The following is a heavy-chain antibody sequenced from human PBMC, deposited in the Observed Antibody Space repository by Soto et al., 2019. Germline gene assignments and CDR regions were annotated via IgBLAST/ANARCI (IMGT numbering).Heavy chain of an antibody. CDR1: EYTFTSYA. Sequence: QVQLVQSGAEEKKPGASVKVSCKASEYTFTSYAMHWVRQAPGQRLEWMGWINAGNGNTKYSQKFQGRVTITRDTSASTAYMELSSLRSEDTAVYYCARANTIFGVVNYYYGMDVWGQGTTVTVSS. J-gene: IGHJ6*02. D-gene: IGHD3-3*01. V-gene: IGHV1-3*05. CDR3: ARANTIFGVVNYYYGMDV. CDR2: INAGNGNT.